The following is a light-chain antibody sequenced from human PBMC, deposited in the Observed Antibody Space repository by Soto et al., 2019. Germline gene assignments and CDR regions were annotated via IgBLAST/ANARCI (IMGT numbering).Light chain of an antibody. J-gene: IGKJ4*01. CDR2: AAS. CDR3: LHFNNFPLT. V-gene: IGKV1-9*01. CDR1: QGIRSL. Sequence: DIQLTQSPSFLSASVGDRVTITCRPSQGIRSLLTWYQQKPGKAPKLLIYAASTLQSGVPSRFSGGGSGTDFTLTINSLQPEDFATYYCLHFNNFPLTFGGGTKVEVK.